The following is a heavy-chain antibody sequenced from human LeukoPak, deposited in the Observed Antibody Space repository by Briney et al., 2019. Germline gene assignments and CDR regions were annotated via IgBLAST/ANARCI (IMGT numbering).Heavy chain of an antibody. Sequence: ASVKVSCKASGYTFTGYYMHWVRQAPGQGLEWMGWINPNSGGTNYAQKFQGRVTMTRDTSISTAYMELSRLRSDDTAVYYCARDPGVGDYYFDHWGPGTLVTVSS. CDR2: INPNSGGT. J-gene: IGHJ4*02. CDR3: ARDPGVGDYYFDH. CDR1: GYTFTGYY. V-gene: IGHV1-2*02. D-gene: IGHD1-26*01.